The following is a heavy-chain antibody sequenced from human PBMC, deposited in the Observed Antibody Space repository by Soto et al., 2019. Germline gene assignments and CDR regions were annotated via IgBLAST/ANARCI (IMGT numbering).Heavy chain of an antibody. CDR3: ARCYCSIGSCYTCWHFDL. D-gene: IGHD2-15*01. CDR1: GYTFSNYG. J-gene: IGHJ2*01. CDR2: IGPYNGNT. Sequence: QVQLVQSGPEVKQPGASVKVSCQASGYTFSNYGISWVRQAPGQGLEWMGWIGPYNGNTDYAQNFQGRVTMTRDTSTNTAYMELRSLRSDDTALYYCARCYCSIGSCYTCWHFDLWGRGALLTVSS. V-gene: IGHV1-18*01.